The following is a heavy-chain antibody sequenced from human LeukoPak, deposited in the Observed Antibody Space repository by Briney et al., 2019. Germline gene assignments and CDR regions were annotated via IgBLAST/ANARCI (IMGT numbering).Heavy chain of an antibody. CDR1: GFTVSGNY. V-gene: IGHV3-53*01. J-gene: IGHJ4*02. Sequence: GGSLRLSCAVSGFTVSGNYMSWVRQAPGKGLEWVSLIYSGGTTYYADSVKGRFTISRDNSKNTLYLQMNSLRAEDTAVYYCAKSHRGYCSSTSCDDAGDYWGQGTLVTVSS. CDR2: IYSGGTT. D-gene: IGHD2-2*01. CDR3: AKSHRGYCSSTSCDDAGDY.